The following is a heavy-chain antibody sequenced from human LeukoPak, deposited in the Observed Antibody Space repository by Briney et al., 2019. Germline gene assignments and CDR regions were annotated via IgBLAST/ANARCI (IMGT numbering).Heavy chain of an antibody. Sequence: GGSLRLSCAASGFTFSSYAMSWVRQAPGKGLEWVSAISGSGGSTYYADSVKGRFTISRDNAKNSLYLQMNSLRAEDTAVYYCARSAMVRGVRGYYYYMDVWGKGTTVTISS. D-gene: IGHD3-10*01. CDR1: GFTFSSYA. V-gene: IGHV3-23*01. J-gene: IGHJ6*03. CDR3: ARSAMVRGVRGYYYYMDV. CDR2: ISGSGGST.